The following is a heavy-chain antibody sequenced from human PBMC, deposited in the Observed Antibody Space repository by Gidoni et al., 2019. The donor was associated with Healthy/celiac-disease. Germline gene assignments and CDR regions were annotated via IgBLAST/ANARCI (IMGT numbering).Heavy chain of an antibody. J-gene: IGHJ4*02. Sequence: EVQLVESGGGLVKPGGSLRLSCAASGFTFSSYSMNWVRQAPGKGLEWVSSISSSSSYIYYADSVKGRFTISRDNAKNSLYLQMNSLRAEDTAVYYCARDLTIFPAAYFDYWGQGTLVTVSS. D-gene: IGHD3-9*01. CDR1: GFTFSSYS. CDR2: ISSSSSYI. V-gene: IGHV3-21*01. CDR3: ARDLTIFPAAYFDY.